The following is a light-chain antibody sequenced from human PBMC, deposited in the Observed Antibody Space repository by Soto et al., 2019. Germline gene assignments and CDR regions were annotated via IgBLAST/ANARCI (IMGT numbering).Light chain of an antibody. Sequence: MVVTQARGTLSLSPGESSTLSCRASQSVSSSYLAWYQQKPGQAPRLLIHGASSRATGIPDRISGSGSGTDFTLTISRLEPEDFAVYYCQQYGSSPITFGQGTRLEV. CDR3: QQYGSSPIT. V-gene: IGKV3-20*01. CDR2: GAS. CDR1: QSVSSSY. J-gene: IGKJ5*01.